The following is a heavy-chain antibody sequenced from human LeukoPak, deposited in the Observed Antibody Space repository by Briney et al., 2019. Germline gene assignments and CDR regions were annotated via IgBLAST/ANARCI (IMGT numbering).Heavy chain of an antibody. CDR3: ARGRNWNWVLRTLHDAFDI. CDR1: GGSFSGYY. V-gene: IGHV4-34*01. Sequence: SETLSLTCAVYGGSFSGYYWSWIRQPPGKGLEWIGEINHSGSTNYNPSLKSRVTISVDTSKNQFSLKLSSVTAADTAVYYCARGRNWNWVLRTLHDAFDIWGQGTMVTVSS. J-gene: IGHJ3*02. D-gene: IGHD1-7*01. CDR2: INHSGST.